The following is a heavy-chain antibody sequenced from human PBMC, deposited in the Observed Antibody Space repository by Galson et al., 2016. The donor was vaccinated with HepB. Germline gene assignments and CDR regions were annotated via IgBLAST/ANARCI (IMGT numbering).Heavy chain of an antibody. CDR2: ISGSGGST. CDR3: TSDGLSRGTLDY. J-gene: IGHJ4*02. CDR1: GFSFSNFA. Sequence: SPRLSCAASGFSFSNFAMTWVRQAPGKGLEWVSVISGSGGSTHYADSVKGRFTITRDNSKNTLFLQLNSLRAEDTAVYYCTSDGLSRGTLDYWGQGILVTVSS. D-gene: IGHD1-1*01. V-gene: IGHV3-23*01.